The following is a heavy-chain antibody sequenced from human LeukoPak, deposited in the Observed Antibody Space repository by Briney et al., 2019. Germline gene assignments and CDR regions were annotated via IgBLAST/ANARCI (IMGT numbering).Heavy chain of an antibody. Sequence: GGSLRLSCGASGFNFSNYWMTWVRQAPGKGLEWVANINQDGGKKNYVDSVKGRFTISRDNAKNSLYLQMNSLRAEDTAVYYCARDSETYSSSCYDYWGQGTLVTVSS. CDR2: INQDGGKK. CDR1: GFNFSNYW. J-gene: IGHJ4*02. CDR3: ARDSETYSSSCYDY. V-gene: IGHV3-7*01. D-gene: IGHD6-13*01.